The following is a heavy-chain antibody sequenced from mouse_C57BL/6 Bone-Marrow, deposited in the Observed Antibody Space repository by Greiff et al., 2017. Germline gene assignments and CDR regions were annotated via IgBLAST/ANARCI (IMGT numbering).Heavy chain of an antibody. D-gene: IGHD1-1*01. CDR1: GYTFTEYT. J-gene: IGHJ3*01. CDR3: AGHVDPLYYCDSSFAY. Sequence: QVQLQQSGAELVKPGASVKLSCKASGYTFTEYTIHWVKQRSGQGLEWIGWFYPGSGSIKYNEKFKDKATLTADESSSAVYMELSRLTSEDSADYYCAGHVDPLYYCDSSFAYWGQGNLVTVSA. CDR2: FYPGSGSI. V-gene: IGHV1-62-2*01.